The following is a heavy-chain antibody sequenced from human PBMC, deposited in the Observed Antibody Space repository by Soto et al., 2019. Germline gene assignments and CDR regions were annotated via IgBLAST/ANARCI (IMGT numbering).Heavy chain of an antibody. D-gene: IGHD2-15*01. Sequence: QVQLVQSGAEVKKPGASVKVSCKASGYTFTSYDINWVRQATGQGLEWMGWMNPNSGNTGYAQKFQGRGTMTRNTSISTAYMELSSLRSEDTAVYYCARGRTYCSGGSCYPGGYWGQGTLVTVSS. CDR1: GYTFTSYD. V-gene: IGHV1-8*01. CDR3: ARGRTYCSGGSCYPGGY. CDR2: MNPNSGNT. J-gene: IGHJ4*02.